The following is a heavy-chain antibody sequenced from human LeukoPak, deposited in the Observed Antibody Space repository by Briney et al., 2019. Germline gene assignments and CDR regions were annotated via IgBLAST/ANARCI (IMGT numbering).Heavy chain of an antibody. V-gene: IGHV4-61*02. CDR3: ASTKRGSPDAFDI. D-gene: IGHD2-2*01. CDR1: GGSISSGSYY. J-gene: IGHJ3*02. CDR2: IYTSGST. Sequence: SQTLSLTCTVSGGSISSGSYYWSWIRQPAGKGLVWIGRIYTSGSTNYNPSLKSRVTISVDTSKNQFSLKLSSVTAADTAVYYCASTKRGSPDAFDIWGQGTMVTVSS.